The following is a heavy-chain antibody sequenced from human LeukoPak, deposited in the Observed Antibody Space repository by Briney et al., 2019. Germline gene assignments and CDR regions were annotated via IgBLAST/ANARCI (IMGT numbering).Heavy chain of an antibody. J-gene: IGHJ6*02. D-gene: IGHD3-3*01. CDR2: ISGSGGST. CDR1: GFTFSSYA. Sequence: GSLILSCAASGFTFSSYAMSWVRQAPGKGLEWVSAISGSGGSTYYADSVKGRFTISRDNSKNTLYLQMNSLRAEDTAVYYCAKGTLKATIFGVVPFYYYGMDVWGQGTTVTVSS. CDR3: AKGTLKATIFGVVPFYYYGMDV. V-gene: IGHV3-23*01.